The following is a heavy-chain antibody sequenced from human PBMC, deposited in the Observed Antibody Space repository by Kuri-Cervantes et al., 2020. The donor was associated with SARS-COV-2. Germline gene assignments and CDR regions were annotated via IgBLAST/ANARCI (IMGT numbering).Heavy chain of an antibody. Sequence: SVKVSCKASGGTFSSYAISWVRQAPGQGLEWMGGIIPILGIANYAQKFQGRVAITADKSTSTAYMELSSLRSEDTAVYYCARGSSNITGTSNWFDPWGQGTLVTVSS. J-gene: IGHJ5*02. CDR2: IIPILGIA. CDR1: GGTFSSYA. V-gene: IGHV1-69*10. CDR3: ARGSSNITGTSNWFDP. D-gene: IGHD1-7*01.